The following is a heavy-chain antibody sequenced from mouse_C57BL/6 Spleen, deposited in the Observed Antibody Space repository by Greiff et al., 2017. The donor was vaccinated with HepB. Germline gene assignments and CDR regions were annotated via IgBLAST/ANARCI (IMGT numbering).Heavy chain of an antibody. V-gene: IGHV1-64*01. D-gene: IGHD2-5*01. Sequence: QVQLQQPGAELVKPGASVKLSCKASGYTFTSYWMHWVKQRPGQGLEWIGMIHHNSGSTNYNEKFKSKATLTVDKSSSTAYMPLSSLTSEDSAVYSCARISNYYFDYWGQGTTLTVSS. CDR3: ARISNYYFDY. J-gene: IGHJ2*01. CDR2: IHHNSGST. CDR1: GYTFTSYW.